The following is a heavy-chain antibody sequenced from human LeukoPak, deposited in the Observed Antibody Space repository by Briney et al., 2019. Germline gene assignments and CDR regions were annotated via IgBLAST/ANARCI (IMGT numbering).Heavy chain of an antibody. CDR1: GFSITSGYY. J-gene: IGHJ4*02. V-gene: IGHV4-38-2*01. CDR2: LYHSGST. CDR3: ARGVTTHFDY. D-gene: IGHD4-17*01. Sequence: SETLSLTCAVSGFSITSGYYWGWIRQPPGKGLEWIGSLYHSGSTYYNPSLKSRVTISVATSKNQFSLDLTSVTAADTAVYYCARGVTTHFDYWGQGTLLTVSS.